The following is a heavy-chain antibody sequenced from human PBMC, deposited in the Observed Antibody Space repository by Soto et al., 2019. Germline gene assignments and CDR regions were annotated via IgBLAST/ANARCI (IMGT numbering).Heavy chain of an antibody. V-gene: IGHV3-74*01. CDR2: INRDGSST. J-gene: IGHJ2*01. Sequence: EVQLVESGGGLVQPGGSLRLSCAASGLTFSRYWMHWVRQAPGKGLVWVSLINRDGSSTNYADSVRGRFTISRDNAKNTLYLQMNSLRAEATAVYYCATGGYLGGDCPPFDLWGRGTLVTVSS. CDR1: GLTFSRYW. D-gene: IGHD2-21*02. CDR3: ATGGYLGGDCPPFDL.